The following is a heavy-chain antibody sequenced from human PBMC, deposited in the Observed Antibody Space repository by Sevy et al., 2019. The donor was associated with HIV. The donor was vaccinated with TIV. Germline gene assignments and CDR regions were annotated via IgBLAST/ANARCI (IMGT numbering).Heavy chain of an antibody. CDR2: FDPEDGET. J-gene: IGHJ3*02. V-gene: IGHV1-24*01. CDR1: GYTLTKLS. D-gene: IGHD5-12*01. Sequence: ASVKVSCKVSGYTLTKLSMHWVRQAPGKGLEWMGGFDPEDGETIYAQKFQGRVTMTEDTSTDTAYMELSSLRSEDTAVYYCATPKYVGYDYESLDIWGQWTMVTDSS. CDR3: ATPKYVGYDYESLDI.